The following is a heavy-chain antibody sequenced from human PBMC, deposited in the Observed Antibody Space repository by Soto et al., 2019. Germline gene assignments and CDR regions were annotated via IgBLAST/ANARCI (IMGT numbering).Heavy chain of an antibody. CDR3: ATGGYCSSTSCYNFFDY. CDR1: GYTFATHW. V-gene: IGHV5-51*01. CDR2: IYPGDSDT. J-gene: IGHJ4*02. D-gene: IGHD2-2*02. Sequence: PGESLKISCKGSGYTFATHWIAWVRQMPGKGLEWMGIIYPGDSDTRYSPSFQGQVTISADKSFSTAYLQWSSLKASDTAIYYCATGGYCSSTSCYNFFDYWGQGTLVTVSS.